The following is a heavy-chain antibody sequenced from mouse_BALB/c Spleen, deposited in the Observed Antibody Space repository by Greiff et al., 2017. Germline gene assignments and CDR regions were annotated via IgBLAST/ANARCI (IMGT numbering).Heavy chain of an antibody. Sequence: VQLVESGPGLVAPSQSLSITCTVSGFSLTSYGVHWVRQPPGKGLEWLGVIWAGGSTNYNSALMSRLSISKDNSKSQVFLKMNSLQTDDTAMYYCARDRRVGSGTVAYWGQGTLVTVSA. CDR3: ARDRRVGSGTVAY. CDR2: IWAGGST. J-gene: IGHJ3*01. V-gene: IGHV2-9*02. D-gene: IGHD4-1*01. CDR1: GFSLTSYG.